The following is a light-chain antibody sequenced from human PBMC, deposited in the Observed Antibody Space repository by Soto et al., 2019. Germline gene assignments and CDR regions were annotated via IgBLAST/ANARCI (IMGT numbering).Light chain of an antibody. V-gene: IGKV3-20*01. CDR2: DAS. J-gene: IGKJ4*01. CDR3: HQFSSYPLT. Sequence: EIVLTQSPGTLSLSPGERATLSCRASQSVSSYLAWYQQKPGQAPRLLIYDASSRATGIPDRFSGGGSGTDFTLTISRLDPEAFAVYYCHQFSSYPLTFGVGTKGDI. CDR1: QSVSSY.